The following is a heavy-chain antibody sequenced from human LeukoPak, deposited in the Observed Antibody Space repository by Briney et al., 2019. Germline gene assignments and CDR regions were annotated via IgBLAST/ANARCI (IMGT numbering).Heavy chain of an antibody. V-gene: IGHV4-34*01. Sequence: SETLSLTCAVYGGSFSGYYWSWIRQPPGKGLEWIGEINHSGSTNYNPSLKSRVTISVDTPKNQFSLKLSSVTAADTAVYHCARSMVAYTYPIQHWGQGTLVTVSS. CDR2: INHSGST. D-gene: IGHD4/OR15-4a*01. CDR1: GGSFSGYY. CDR3: ARSMVAYTYPIQH. J-gene: IGHJ1*01.